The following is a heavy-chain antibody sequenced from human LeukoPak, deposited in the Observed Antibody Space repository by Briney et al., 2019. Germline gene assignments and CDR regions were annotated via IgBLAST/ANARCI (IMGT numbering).Heavy chain of an antibody. V-gene: IGHV3-21*03. J-gene: IGHJ4*02. CDR1: GFIVSSYY. CDR3: ARGPRVIFGVVKGGLDY. D-gene: IGHD3-3*01. CDR2: ISSSSRYI. Sequence: GGALTLSCPASGFIVSSYYMHWVRQARAKGLNWVSSISSSSRYIYYVGSVRGRFTLSLDSDKNELSVYMNNLRAEDGPVYYCARGPRVIFGVVKGGLDYWGEGTLVSVSS.